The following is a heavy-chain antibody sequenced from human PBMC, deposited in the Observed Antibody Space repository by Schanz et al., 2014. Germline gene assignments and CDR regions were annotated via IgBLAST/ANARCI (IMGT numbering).Heavy chain of an antibody. V-gene: IGHV3-23*01. D-gene: IGHD3-10*01. CDR2: ISGSGAST. Sequence: EVQLLESGGGLVQPGGSLRLSCATSGFSFSSYAINWVRQAPGKGLEWVSGISGSGASTYYADSVKGRFTISRDNSNKTVELQMNRLRAEDTALYYCGRDELLWFGEVLSLDYWGQGALVTVSS. CDR1: GFSFSSYA. CDR3: GRDELLWFGEVLSLDY. J-gene: IGHJ4*02.